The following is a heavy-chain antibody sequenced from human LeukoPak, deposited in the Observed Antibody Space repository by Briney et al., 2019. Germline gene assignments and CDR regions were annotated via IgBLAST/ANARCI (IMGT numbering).Heavy chain of an antibody. CDR1: GFTFSFSA. Sequence: QTGGSLRLSCAASGFTFSFSAMNWVRQAPGKGLEWVATIIGNGFSTYYADSVNGRFIISRDNFQNSLFLQMNSLRAEDTAIYYCAKGRRDGYNYPLFDHWGHGALVTVSS. CDR2: IIGNGFST. D-gene: IGHD5-24*01. J-gene: IGHJ4*01. V-gene: IGHV3-23*01. CDR3: AKGRRDGYNYPLFDH.